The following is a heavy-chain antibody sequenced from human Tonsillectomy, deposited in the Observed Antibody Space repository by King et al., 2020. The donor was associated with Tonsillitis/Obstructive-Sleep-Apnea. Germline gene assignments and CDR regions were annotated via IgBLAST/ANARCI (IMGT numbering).Heavy chain of an antibody. CDR1: GFTFSNYA. V-gene: IGHV3-30*01. J-gene: IGHJ4*02. CDR2: ISYDGNNK. CDR3: ARDLWPRDLYGDDPESAYDY. D-gene: IGHD4-17*01. Sequence: VQLVETGGGVVQPGTSLRLSCAASGFTFSNYAMHWVRQAPGKGLEWVALISYDGNNKFAADSVKGRFTISRDNSKNTLSLQRNSLRAEDTAVYFCARDLWPRDLYGDDPESAYDYWGQGTLVTVSS.